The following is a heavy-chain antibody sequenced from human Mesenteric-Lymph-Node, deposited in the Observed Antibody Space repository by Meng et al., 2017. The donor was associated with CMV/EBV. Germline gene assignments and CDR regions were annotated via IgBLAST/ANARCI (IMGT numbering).Heavy chain of an antibody. Sequence: GESLKISCAASGFTFSSYSMNWVRQAPGKGLEWVSSISSSSSYIYYADSVKGRFTISRDNAKNSLYLQMNSLRAEDTAVYYCARERVVGATDFDYWGQGTLVTVSS. D-gene: IGHD1-26*01. CDR3: ARERVVGATDFDY. CDR2: ISSSSSYI. CDR1: GFTFSSYS. J-gene: IGHJ4*02. V-gene: IGHV3-21*01.